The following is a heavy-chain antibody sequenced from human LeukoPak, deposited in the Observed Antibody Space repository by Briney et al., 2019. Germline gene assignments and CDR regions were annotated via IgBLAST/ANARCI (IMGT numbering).Heavy chain of an antibody. V-gene: IGHV5-51*01. CDR3: ARQGAAGKYYYYYMDV. J-gene: IGHJ6*03. Sequence: GEALKLSCAGSGYNFSIYWVGWGGQMPGKGLGWVGINYPDDSNTIYSPSFQGQVTISADKSISTAYLEWSSLKASDTAMYYCARQGAAGKYYYYYMDVWGKGTTVTVSS. D-gene: IGHD6-13*01. CDR2: NYPDDSNT. CDR1: GYNFSIYW.